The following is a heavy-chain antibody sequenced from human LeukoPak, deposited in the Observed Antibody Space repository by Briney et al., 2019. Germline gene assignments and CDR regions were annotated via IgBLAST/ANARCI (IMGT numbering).Heavy chain of an antibody. V-gene: IGHV3-30*03. CDR1: GFTFSTYG. CDR3: ARKASNFDY. Sequence: GGSLRLSCAASGFTFSTYGMHWVRQAPGKGLEWVAVISYDGSNKYYADSVKGRFTISRDNAKNTLYLQMSSLRAEDTAVYYCARKASNFDYWGQGTLVTVSS. CDR2: ISYDGSNK. J-gene: IGHJ4*02.